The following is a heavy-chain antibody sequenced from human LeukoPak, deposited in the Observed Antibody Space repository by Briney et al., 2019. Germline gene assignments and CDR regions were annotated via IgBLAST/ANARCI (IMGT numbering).Heavy chain of an antibody. Sequence: SETLSLTCAVYGGSFSGYYWSWIRQPPGKGLEWIGEINHSGSTNYNPSLKSRVTISVDTSKNQFSLKLSSVTAADTAVYYCARDHKGGIAVAYFDYWGQGTLVTVSS. CDR2: INHSGST. CDR3: ARDHKGGIAVAYFDY. D-gene: IGHD6-19*01. CDR1: GGSFSGYY. J-gene: IGHJ4*02. V-gene: IGHV4-34*01.